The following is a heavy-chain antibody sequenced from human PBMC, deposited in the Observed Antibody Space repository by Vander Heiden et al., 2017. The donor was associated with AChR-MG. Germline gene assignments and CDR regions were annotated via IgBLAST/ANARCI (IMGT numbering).Heavy chain of an antibody. J-gene: IGHJ3*02. D-gene: IGHD6-19*01. CDR1: GGPFSSYA. Sequence: QVQLVQSGAEVKKPGSSVKVSCKASGGPFSSYAISWGRQAPGQGLEWMGGIIPIFGTANYAQKFQGRVTITADESTSTAYMELSSLRSEDTAVYYCAREGVAGAGSVGAFDIWGQGTMVTVSS. CDR3: AREGVAGAGSVGAFDI. CDR2: IIPIFGTA. V-gene: IGHV1-69*01.